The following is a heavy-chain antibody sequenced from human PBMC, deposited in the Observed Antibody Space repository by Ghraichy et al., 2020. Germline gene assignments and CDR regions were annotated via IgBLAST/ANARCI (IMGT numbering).Heavy chain of an antibody. CDR3: TTARDYYAPDAFDI. CDR1: GFTFSNAW. D-gene: IGHD3-10*01. J-gene: IGHJ3*02. Sequence: GGSLRLSYAASGFTFSNAWMSWVCQAPGKGLEWVGRIKSKTDGGTTDYAAPVKGRFTISRDDSKNTLYLQMNSLKTEDTAVYYCTTARDYYAPDAFDIWGQGTMVTVSS. V-gene: IGHV3-15*01. CDR2: IKSKTDGGTT.